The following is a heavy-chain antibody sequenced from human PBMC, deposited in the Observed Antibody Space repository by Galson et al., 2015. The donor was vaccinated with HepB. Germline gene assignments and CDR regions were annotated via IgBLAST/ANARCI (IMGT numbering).Heavy chain of an antibody. D-gene: IGHD3-22*01. CDR1: GFTVSTNH. V-gene: IGHV3-53*01. CDR2: IYIGGST. CDR3: ARGGYFYDSSGFFGFDY. Sequence: LRLSCAASGFTVSTNHMSWVRQAPGKGLEWVSLIYIGGSTYYADSVKGRFTISRDSSKNTLYLQMSSLRAGDTAVYYCARGGYFYDSSGFFGFDYWGQGTLVTVSS. J-gene: IGHJ4*02.